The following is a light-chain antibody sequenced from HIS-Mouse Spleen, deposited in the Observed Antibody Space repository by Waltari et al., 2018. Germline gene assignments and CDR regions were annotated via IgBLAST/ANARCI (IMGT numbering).Light chain of an antibody. Sequence: QSALTQPASVSGSPGQSITISCTGTSSDVGGYNYVSWYQQHPGKAPNLMMYEVSNRPCVGSNRFAGSKSGNTASLTISGGQAEDEADYYCSSYTSSSTLVFGGGTKLTVL. CDR2: EVS. CDR3: SSYTSSSTLV. V-gene: IGLV2-14*01. CDR1: SSDVGGYNY. J-gene: IGLJ3*02.